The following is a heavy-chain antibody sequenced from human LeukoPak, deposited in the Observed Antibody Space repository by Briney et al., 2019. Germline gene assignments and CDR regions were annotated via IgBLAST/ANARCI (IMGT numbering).Heavy chain of an antibody. CDR2: IKQDGSEK. CDR1: GFTFSSYW. J-gene: IGHJ6*03. V-gene: IGHV3-7*03. Sequence: PGGSLRLSCAASGFTFSSYWMSWVRQAPGKGLEWVANIKQDGSEKYYVDSVKGRFTISRDNAKNSLYLLMNSLRAEDTALYYCARNEGGITYYYYMDVWGKGTTVTVSS. D-gene: IGHD1-20*01. CDR3: ARNEGGITYYYYMDV.